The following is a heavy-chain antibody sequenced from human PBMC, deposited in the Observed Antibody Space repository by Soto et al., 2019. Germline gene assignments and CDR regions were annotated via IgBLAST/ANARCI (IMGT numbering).Heavy chain of an antibody. CDR3: ARPSYSSYDAFDI. D-gene: IGHD6-6*01. V-gene: IGHV5-51*01. J-gene: IGHJ3*02. CDR2: IYPGDSDT. CDR1: GYSFTIYC. Sequence: GESLKISCKGSGYSFTIYCFGWVLQMPWKGLEWMGIIYPGDSDTRYSPSFQGQVTISADKSISTAYLQWSSLKASDTAMYYCARPSYSSYDAFDIWGQGTMVTVSS.